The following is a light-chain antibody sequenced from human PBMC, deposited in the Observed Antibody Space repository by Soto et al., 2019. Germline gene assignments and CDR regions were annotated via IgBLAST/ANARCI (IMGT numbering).Light chain of an antibody. CDR2: DAS. CDR1: QSVSRY. J-gene: IGKJ4*01. V-gene: IGKV3-11*01. CDR3: QQRTNWPHLT. Sequence: EIVLTQSPATLSLSPGERATLSCRASQSVSRYLAWYQQKPGQAPRLLIHDASSRATGIPARFSGSGSGTDFTLNISSLEPEDFAVYYCQQRTNWPHLTFGGGTKVEIK.